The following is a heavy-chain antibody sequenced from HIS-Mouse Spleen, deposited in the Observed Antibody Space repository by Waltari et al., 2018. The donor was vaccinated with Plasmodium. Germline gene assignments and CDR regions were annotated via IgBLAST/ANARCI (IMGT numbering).Heavy chain of an antibody. CDR2: SSGSGGST. J-gene: IGHJ4*02. CDR3: AKSSKGTGDLWDY. V-gene: IGHV3-23*01. CDR1: GLSFSRFA. D-gene: IGHD7-27*01. Sequence: EVQLLESGGGLVQPGGSLSLSCAASGLSFSRFAMIVVRQAPGKGVEWVSASSGSGGSTYYADSVKGRFTISRDNSKNTLYLQMNSLRAEDTAVYYCAKSSKGTGDLWDYWGQGTLVTVSS.